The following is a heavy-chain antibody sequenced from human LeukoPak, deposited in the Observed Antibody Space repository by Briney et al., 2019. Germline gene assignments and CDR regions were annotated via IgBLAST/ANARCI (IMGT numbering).Heavy chain of an antibody. CDR1: GFTFSSYA. CDR3: AKGMKYSGSYFTYFDY. D-gene: IGHD1-26*01. CDR2: ISGSGGST. V-gene: IGHV3-23*01. J-gene: IGHJ4*02. Sequence: GGSLRLSCAASGFTFSSYAMSWVRQAPGKGLEWVSAISGSGGSTYYADSVKGRFTISRGNSKNTLYLQMNSLRAEDTAVYYCAKGMKYSGSYFTYFDYWGQGTLVTVSS.